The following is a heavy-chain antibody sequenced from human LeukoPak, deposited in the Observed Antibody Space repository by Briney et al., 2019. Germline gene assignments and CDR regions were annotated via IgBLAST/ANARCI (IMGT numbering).Heavy chain of an antibody. Sequence: KPGGSLRLSCAASGFTFSSYSMNWVRQAPGKGLEWVSSISSSSSYIYYADSVKGRFTISRDNAKNSLYLQMNSLRAEDTAVYYCARDRDGYNTALDYWGQRTLVTVSS. CDR1: GFTFSSYS. CDR3: ARDRDGYNTALDY. D-gene: IGHD5-24*01. CDR2: ISSSSSYI. J-gene: IGHJ4*02. V-gene: IGHV3-21*01.